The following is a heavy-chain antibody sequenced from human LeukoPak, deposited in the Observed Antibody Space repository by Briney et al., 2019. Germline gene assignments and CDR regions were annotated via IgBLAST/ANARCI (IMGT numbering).Heavy chain of an antibody. Sequence: ASVKVSCKASGYTFTSYGISWVRQAPGQGLEWMGIINPSGGSTSYAQKFQGRVTMTRDTSTSTVYMELSSLRSEDTAVYYCARYYSNYFDYWGQGTLVTVSS. CDR1: GYTFTSYG. CDR3: ARYYSNYFDY. V-gene: IGHV1-46*01. CDR2: INPSGGST. J-gene: IGHJ4*02. D-gene: IGHD4-11*01.